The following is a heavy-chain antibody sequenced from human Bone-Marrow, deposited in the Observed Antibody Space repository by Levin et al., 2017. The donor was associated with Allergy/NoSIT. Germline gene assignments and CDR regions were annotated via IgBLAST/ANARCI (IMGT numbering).Heavy chain of an antibody. V-gene: IGHV3-21*01. CDR2: ISSSSSYI. J-gene: IGHJ6*03. D-gene: IGHD3-3*01. CDR3: ARDQAITYYDFWSGYYMFSYYYYYMDV. CDR1: GFTFSSYS. Sequence: AGGSLRLSCAASGFTFSSYSMNWVRQAPGKGLEWVSSISSSSSYIYYADSVKGRFTISRDNAKNSLYLQMNSLRAEDTAVYYCARDQAITYYDFWSGYYMFSYYYYYMDVWGKGTTVTVSS.